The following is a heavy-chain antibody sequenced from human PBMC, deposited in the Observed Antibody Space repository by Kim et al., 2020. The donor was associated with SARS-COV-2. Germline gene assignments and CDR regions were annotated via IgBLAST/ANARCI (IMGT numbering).Heavy chain of an antibody. D-gene: IGHD1-26*01. V-gene: IGHV4-59*01. J-gene: IGHJ4*02. Sequence: HPPPTKRVHISVDTSKTQFSPKLGSVTAADTAVYYCARAPGRVGATFDSWGQGTLVTVSS. CDR3: ARAPGRVGATFDS.